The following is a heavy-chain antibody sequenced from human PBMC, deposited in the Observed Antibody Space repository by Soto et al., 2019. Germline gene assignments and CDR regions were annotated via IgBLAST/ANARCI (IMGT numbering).Heavy chain of an antibody. Sequence: ASVKVSCKASGYTFTSYAMHWVRQAPGQRLEWMGWINAGNGNTKYSQKFQGRVTITRDTSASTAYMELSSLRSEDTAVYYCARDPTTVTAYYYSGMDVWGQGTTVTVSS. CDR3: ARDPTTVTAYYYSGMDV. D-gene: IGHD4-17*01. V-gene: IGHV1-3*01. CDR2: INAGNGNT. CDR1: GYTFTSYA. J-gene: IGHJ6*02.